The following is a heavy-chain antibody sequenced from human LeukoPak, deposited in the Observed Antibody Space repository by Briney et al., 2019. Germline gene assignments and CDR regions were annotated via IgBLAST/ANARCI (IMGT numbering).Heavy chain of an antibody. CDR1: GVTFSGYS. D-gene: IGHD2-15*01. V-gene: IGHV3-21*01. Sequence: GGSLRLSCAASGVTFSGYSMNWVRQAPGKGLEWVSAITATSLHIYYADSVKGRFTISRDNAKNSVYLQMNSLRAEDTALYYCVREVVAAYDALDIWGQGTKVTVSS. CDR3: VREVVAAYDALDI. J-gene: IGHJ3*02. CDR2: ITATSLHI.